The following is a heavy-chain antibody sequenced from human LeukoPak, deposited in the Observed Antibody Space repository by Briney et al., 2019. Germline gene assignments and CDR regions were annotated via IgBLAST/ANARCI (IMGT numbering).Heavy chain of an antibody. CDR3: ARGGAHDYGDYVVY. J-gene: IGHJ4*02. Sequence: SETLSLTXTASGGSISSYYWSWIRQPPGKGLEWIGYIYYSGSTNYNPSLKSRVTISVDTSKNQFSLKLSSVTAADTAVYYCARGGAHDYGDYVVYWGQGTLVTVSS. V-gene: IGHV4-59*01. CDR1: GGSISSYY. D-gene: IGHD4-17*01. CDR2: IYYSGST.